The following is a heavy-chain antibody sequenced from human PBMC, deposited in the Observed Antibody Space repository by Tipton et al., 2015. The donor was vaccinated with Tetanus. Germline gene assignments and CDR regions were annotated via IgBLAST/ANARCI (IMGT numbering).Heavy chain of an antibody. CDR2: IYSGGSST. D-gene: IGHD6-13*01. J-gene: IGHJ4*02. Sequence: SLRLSCAASGFTFSSYAMSWVRQAPGKGLEWVPVIYSGGSSTYYADSVKGRFTISRDNSKNTLYLQMNSPRAEDTAVYYCAKSRAAGTLSDYWGQGTLVTVSS. CDR3: AKSRAAGTLSDY. CDR1: GFTFSSYA. V-gene: IGHV3-23*03.